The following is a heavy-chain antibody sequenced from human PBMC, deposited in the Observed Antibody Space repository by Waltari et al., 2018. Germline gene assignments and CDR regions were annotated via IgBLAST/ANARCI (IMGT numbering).Heavy chain of an antibody. V-gene: IGHV4-61*02. CDR1: GGSISSGSYY. Sequence: QVQLQESGPGLVKPSQTLSLTCTVSGGSISSGSYYWSWIRQPAGKGLEWIGRIYTSGSTNYNPSLKSRVTISVDTSKNQFSLKLSSVTAADTAVYYCAIFGGRSYLGGNYYMDVWGKGTTVTVSS. J-gene: IGHJ6*03. D-gene: IGHD3-3*01. CDR2: IYTSGST. CDR3: AIFGGRSYLGGNYYMDV.